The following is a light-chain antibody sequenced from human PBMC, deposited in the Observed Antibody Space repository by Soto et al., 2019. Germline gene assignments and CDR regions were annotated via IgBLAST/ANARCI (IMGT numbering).Light chain of an antibody. CDR2: GTS. J-gene: IGKJ3*01. V-gene: IGKV3-20*01. CDR1: QTISSSY. CDR3: QMFGGSPSFT. Sequence: IVLTQSPATLSLSPGESATLACRASQTISSSYLAWYQQKPGQAPRLLIYGTSIRATGIPDRFSGSGSGTDFALTISRLEPEDFAVYYCQMFGGSPSFTFGPGTKVDIK.